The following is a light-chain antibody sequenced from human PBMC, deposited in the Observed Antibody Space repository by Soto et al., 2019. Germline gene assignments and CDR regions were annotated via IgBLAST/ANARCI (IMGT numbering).Light chain of an antibody. CDR3: AAWDASLNGWM. J-gene: IGLJ3*02. CDR1: RSNIESNT. CDR2: SNN. V-gene: IGLV1-44*01. Sequence: QSVLTQPPSASGTPGQRVAISCSGSRSNIESNTVNWYRQLPGTAPQLLIFSNNQRPSGVPDRFSGSKSGTSASLAISGLQSEDEADYFCAAWDASLNGWMFGGGTKLTVL.